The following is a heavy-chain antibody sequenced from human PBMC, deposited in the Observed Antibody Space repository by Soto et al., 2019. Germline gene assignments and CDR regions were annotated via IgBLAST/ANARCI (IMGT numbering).Heavy chain of an antibody. V-gene: IGHV1-18*04. D-gene: IGHD1-20*01. Sequence: GASVKVSCKSSGYTFTNYDFIWVRQAPGQGLEWMGWIIPHNGDTNYEQKLQGRVTMTTDTSTNTVYMELRSLRSDDTAVYYCARGMITGNYLAYWGQGTLVTVYS. CDR2: IIPHNGDT. J-gene: IGHJ4*02. CDR1: GYTFTNYD. CDR3: ARGMITGNYLAY.